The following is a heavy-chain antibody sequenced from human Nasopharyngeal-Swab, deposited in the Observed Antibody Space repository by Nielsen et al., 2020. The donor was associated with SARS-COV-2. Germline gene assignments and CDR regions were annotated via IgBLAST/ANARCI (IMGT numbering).Heavy chain of an antibody. CDR3: ANYVDTAMVKYYYYMDV. Sequence: GESLKISCAASGFTFSFYAMSWVRQAPGKGLEWVSSISGSGGISGSGGSTYYADSVKGRFTISRDNSKNTLYLQMNSLRAEDTAVYYCANYVDTAMVKYYYYMDVWGKGTTVTVSS. CDR1: GFTFSFYA. V-gene: IGHV3-23*01. J-gene: IGHJ6*03. D-gene: IGHD5-18*01. CDR2: ISGSGGISGSGGST.